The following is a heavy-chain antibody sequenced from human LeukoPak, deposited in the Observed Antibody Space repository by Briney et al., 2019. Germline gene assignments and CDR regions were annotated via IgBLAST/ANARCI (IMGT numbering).Heavy chain of an antibody. D-gene: IGHD6-19*01. CDR3: ARGAVAGTYFDH. CDR2: INTAGNSI. V-gene: IGHV3-74*01. Sequence: GGSLRLSCAASGFTFRSYWMHWVRQAPGKGLVWVSRINTAGNSISYADSVKGRFTISRDNAKNTLYLQINSLRVEDTAVYYCARGAVAGTYFDHWGQGTLVTVSS. CDR1: GFTFRSYW. J-gene: IGHJ4*02.